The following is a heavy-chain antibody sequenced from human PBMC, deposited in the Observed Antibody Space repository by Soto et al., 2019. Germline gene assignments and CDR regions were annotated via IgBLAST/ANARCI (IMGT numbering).Heavy chain of an antibody. J-gene: IGHJ5*02. CDR2: IYQTGTT. Sequence: SETLSLTCTVSGDSINDDGHSWSWIRQPPGEALEWIGYIYQTGTTQYNPSLSSRVSISADRSKNQFSLHLTSVTAADTAVYYCARAVFCTDGFCFPNWLDPWGQGILVTVSS. CDR1: GDSINDDGHS. D-gene: IGHD2-8*01. V-gene: IGHV4-30-2*01. CDR3: ARAVFCTDGFCFPNWLDP.